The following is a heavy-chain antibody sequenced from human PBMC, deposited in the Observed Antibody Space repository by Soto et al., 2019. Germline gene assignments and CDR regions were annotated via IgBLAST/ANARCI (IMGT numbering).Heavy chain of an antibody. CDR2: ISAHNGNT. CDR3: ARGRYGDY. D-gene: IGHD1-1*01. J-gene: IGHJ4*02. V-gene: IGHV1-18*01. CDR1: GYAFTTYG. Sequence: QAHLVQSGAEVKKPGASVKVSCKGSGYAFTTYGITWVRQAPGQGLEWMGWISAHNGNTNYAQKLQGRVTVTRDTSTSTAYMELRSLRSADTAVYYCARGRYGDYWGQGALVTVSS.